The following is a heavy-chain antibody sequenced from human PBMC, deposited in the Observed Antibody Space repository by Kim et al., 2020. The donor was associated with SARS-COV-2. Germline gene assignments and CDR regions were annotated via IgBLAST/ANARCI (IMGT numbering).Heavy chain of an antibody. CDR3: AIGGRYGDTRYFDL. D-gene: IGHD4-17*01. J-gene: IGHJ2*01. CDR2: IYYSGST. CDR1: GGSISSYY. V-gene: IGHV4-59*01. Sequence: SESLSLTCTVSGGSISSYYWSWIRQPPRKGLEWIGDIYYSGSTNYNPSLKSRVTISVDTSKNQFSLKLSSVTAADTAVYYCAIGGRYGDTRYFDLWGRGTVVTVSS.